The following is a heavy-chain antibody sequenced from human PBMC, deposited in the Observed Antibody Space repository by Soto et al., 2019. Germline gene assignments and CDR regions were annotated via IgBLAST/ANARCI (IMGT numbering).Heavy chain of an antibody. V-gene: IGHV3-9*01. D-gene: IGHD6-13*01. CDR1: GFTFDDYA. J-gene: IGHJ4*02. CDR3: AKDRSPYSSSESYFDY. CDR2: ISWNSGSI. Sequence: EVQLVESGGGLVQPGRSLRLSCAASGFTFDDYAMHWVRQAPGKGLEWVSGISWNSGSIGYADSVKGRFTISRDNAKNSLYLQMNSLRAEDTALYYCAKDRSPYSSSESYFDYWGQGTLVTVSS.